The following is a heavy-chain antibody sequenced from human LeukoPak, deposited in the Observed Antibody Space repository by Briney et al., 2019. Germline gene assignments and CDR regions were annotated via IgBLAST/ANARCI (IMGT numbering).Heavy chain of an antibody. J-gene: IGHJ3*02. D-gene: IGHD6-13*01. CDR2: IYYSGST. V-gene: IGHV4-39*07. CDR1: GGSMSSSSYY. CDR3: ARDFTTGYSSSWYPAVDDAFDI. Sequence: SETLSLTCTVSGGSMSSSSYYWGWIRQPPGKGLEWIGSIYYSGSTYYNPSLKSRVTISVDTSKNQFSLKLSSVTAADTAVYYCARDFTTGYSSSWYPAVDDAFDIWGQGTMVTVSS.